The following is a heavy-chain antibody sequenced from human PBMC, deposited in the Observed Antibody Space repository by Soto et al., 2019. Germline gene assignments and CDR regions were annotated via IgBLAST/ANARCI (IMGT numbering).Heavy chain of an antibody. CDR1: GFTFSSYA. CDR2: ISYDGSNE. J-gene: IGHJ6*02. Sequence: LRLSCAASGFTFSSYALHWVRQAPGRGLEWVALISYDGSNEYYVDSVKGRFTISRDNSKHTLYLQMNSLRPEDTAVYYCARDLSDSSTWYDDYYYYYGLDVWGQGTTVTVSS. V-gene: IGHV3-30-3*01. D-gene: IGHD6-13*01. CDR3: ARDLSDSSTWYDDYYYYYGLDV.